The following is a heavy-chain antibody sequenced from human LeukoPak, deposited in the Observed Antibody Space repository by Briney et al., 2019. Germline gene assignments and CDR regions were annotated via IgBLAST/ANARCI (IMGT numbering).Heavy chain of an antibody. J-gene: IGHJ4*02. CDR1: GFTLRRYG. D-gene: IGHD2-2*01. CDR2: ISSNGGST. CDR3: VKGYCSSISCSLIDY. Sequence: GGSLRLSCSASGFTLRRYGMHWVRHAPGTGLEYVSGISSNGGSTNYADSVKGSFTISRDNSKNTLHLQMSSLRAEDTAVYYCVKGYCSSISCSLIDYGGQGTLITVSS. V-gene: IGHV3-64D*06.